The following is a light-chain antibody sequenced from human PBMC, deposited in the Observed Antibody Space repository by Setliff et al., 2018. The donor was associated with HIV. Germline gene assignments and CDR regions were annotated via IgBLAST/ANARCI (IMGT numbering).Light chain of an antibody. J-gene: IGLJ3*02. Sequence: QSVLTQPASVSGSPGQSITISCTGTSSDIGGYNYVSWYQQLPGNTPKLLIYDVTNRPSGVPDRFSGSKSANTASLTISGLQAEDEADYYCSSFTSSKALLFGGGTKGTV. CDR3: SSFTSSKALL. CDR1: SSDIGGYNY. V-gene: IGLV2-14*03. CDR2: DVT.